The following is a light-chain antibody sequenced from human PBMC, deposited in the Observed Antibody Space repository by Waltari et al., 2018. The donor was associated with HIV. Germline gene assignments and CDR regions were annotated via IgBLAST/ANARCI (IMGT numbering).Light chain of an antibody. CDR1: SSNIGSID. CDR3: ATGDDSLSGPL. Sequence: QSVLTQPPSASGTPGQRVTISCSGLSSNIGSIDVSCYQQFPGTAPKVLMTANNQRPSGVPDRFPACQSGTSASQAISGRHSEDEADYYCATGDDSLSGPLFGEGTKLTVL. J-gene: IGLJ2*01. CDR2: ANN. V-gene: IGLV1-44*01.